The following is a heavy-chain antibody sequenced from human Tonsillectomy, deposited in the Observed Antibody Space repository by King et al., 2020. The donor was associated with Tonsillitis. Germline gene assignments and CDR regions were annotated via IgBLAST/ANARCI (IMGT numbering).Heavy chain of an antibody. J-gene: IGHJ4*02. D-gene: IGHD1-26*01. Sequence: VQLVESGGGLVQPGGSLRLSCAASGFTFSSDSMNWVRQAPGKGLEWVSYISSSYSTIYYADSVKGRFTISRDNAKNSLYLQMNSLRAEYTAVYYCASYSRSYYVGFDYSGQRTLGTVSS. CDR1: GFTFSSDS. CDR3: ASYSRSYYVGFDY. V-gene: IGHV3-48*01. CDR2: ISSSYSTI.